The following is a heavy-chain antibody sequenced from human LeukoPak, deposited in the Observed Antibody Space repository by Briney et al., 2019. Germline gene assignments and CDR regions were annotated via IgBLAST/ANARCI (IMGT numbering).Heavy chain of an antibody. J-gene: IGHJ4*02. Sequence: SETLSLTCTVSGASISSSSYYWGYFRQPPGKGLEWIGSVYYNGNTYYNPSLKSRATISADTSKNQFSLKLTSVTAADTAVYYCARLSRAAIDYGGQGTLVAVSS. D-gene: IGHD2-15*01. V-gene: IGHV4-39*01. CDR1: GASISSSSYY. CDR2: VYYNGNT. CDR3: ARLSRAAIDY.